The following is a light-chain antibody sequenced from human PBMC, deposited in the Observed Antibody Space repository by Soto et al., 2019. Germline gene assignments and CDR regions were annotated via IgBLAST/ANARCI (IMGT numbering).Light chain of an antibody. J-gene: IGKJ1*01. CDR3: QQSFSIPSWT. CDR2: AAS. V-gene: IGKV1-39*01. CDR1: QSISNY. Sequence: DIQMTQSPSSLSASVGDRVTIACRASQSISNYLNWYQQKPGRSPKLLISAASSLQSGVPSRFSGSGSGTDFTLTISSLQPEDFATYYCQQSFSIPSWTFGQGTKVDI.